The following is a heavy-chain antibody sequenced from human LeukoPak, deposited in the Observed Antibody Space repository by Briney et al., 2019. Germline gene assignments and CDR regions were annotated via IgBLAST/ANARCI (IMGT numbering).Heavy chain of an antibody. CDR1: GGSFSGDY. D-gene: IGHD5-24*01. V-gene: IGHV4-34*01. J-gene: IGHJ4*02. CDR2: INHSGNT. Sequence: SETLPLSCAVYGGSFSGDYWSWIRQPPGKGLQWIGEINHSGNTNNDPPLKSRVTMSVDTSKNQLSLNLTSVTAADTAVYYCARVHGHNLGTLDYWGQGILVTVSS. CDR3: ARVHGHNLGTLDY.